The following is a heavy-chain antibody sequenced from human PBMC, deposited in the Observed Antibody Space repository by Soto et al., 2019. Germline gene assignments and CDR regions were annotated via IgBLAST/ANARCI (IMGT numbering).Heavy chain of an antibody. CDR2: IYYSGST. D-gene: IGHD3-22*01. J-gene: IGHJ4*02. Sequence: PSETLSLTCTVSGGSVSSGSYYWSWIRQPPGKGLEWIGYIYYSGSTNYNPPLKHRVTISVDTSKHQFSLKLSSVTAADTGVYYCARDRYYDGRGYLIPFDYWGQGTLVTVSS. V-gene: IGHV4-61*01. CDR3: ARDRYYDGRGYLIPFDY. CDR1: GGSVSSGSYY.